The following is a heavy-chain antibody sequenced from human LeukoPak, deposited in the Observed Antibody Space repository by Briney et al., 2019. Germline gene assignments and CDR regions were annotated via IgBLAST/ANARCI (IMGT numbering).Heavy chain of an antibody. Sequence: GGSLRLSCAASGFTFSSYAMSWVRQAPGKGLEWVSAISGSGGSTYYADSVKGRFTISRDNSKNTLYLQMNSLRAEDTAVYYCARGPSIAVAGTPAYWGQGTLVTVSS. CDR1: GFTFSSYA. D-gene: IGHD6-19*01. CDR3: ARGPSIAVAGTPAY. J-gene: IGHJ4*02. CDR2: ISGSGGST. V-gene: IGHV3-23*01.